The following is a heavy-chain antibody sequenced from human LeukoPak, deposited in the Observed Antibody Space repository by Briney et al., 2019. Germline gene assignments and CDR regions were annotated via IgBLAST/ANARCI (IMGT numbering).Heavy chain of an antibody. Sequence: ASVKVSCKASGFIFTNYYMHWVRQAPGQVLEWMGFINPRGGTRSYAQNFQGRVTMTWDTSASTVYMELSSLRSEDTAVYYCAREPPLVCYFDCWGQGTLVTVSS. J-gene: IGHJ4*02. CDR2: INPRGGTR. V-gene: IGHV1-46*01. CDR1: GFIFTNYY. CDR3: AREPPLVCYFDC.